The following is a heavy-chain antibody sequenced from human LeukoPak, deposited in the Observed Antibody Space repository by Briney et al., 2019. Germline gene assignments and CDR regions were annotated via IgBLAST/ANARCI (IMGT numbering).Heavy chain of an antibody. CDR2: ISRTGSTT. D-gene: IGHD2-15*01. V-gene: IGHV3-64*01. J-gene: IGHJ3*02. CDR3: ATSRYCSGGDCYSLAFDI. Sequence: GGSLGLSCAASGFTFSNYFMHWVRQAPGKGLEYFSAISRTGSTTYYTNSVKGRFTISRDNSKNTLYLQMGSLRAEDMAVYYCATSRYCSGGDCYSLAFDIWGQGTMVTVAS. CDR1: GFTFSNYF.